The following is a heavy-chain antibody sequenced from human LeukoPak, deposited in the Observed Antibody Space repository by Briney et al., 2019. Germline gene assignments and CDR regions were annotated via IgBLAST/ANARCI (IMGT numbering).Heavy chain of an antibody. CDR3: ARVGPYSSGWYRDTEYFQH. D-gene: IGHD6-19*01. CDR1: GFTFDDYG. CDR2: ISSSGSTI. Sequence: GGSLRLSCAASGFTFDDYGMSWVRQAPGKGLEWVSYISSSGSTIYYADSVKGRFTISRDNAKNSLYLQMNSLRAEDTAVYYCARVGPYSSGWYRDTEYFQHWGQGTLVTVSS. V-gene: IGHV3-48*03. J-gene: IGHJ1*01.